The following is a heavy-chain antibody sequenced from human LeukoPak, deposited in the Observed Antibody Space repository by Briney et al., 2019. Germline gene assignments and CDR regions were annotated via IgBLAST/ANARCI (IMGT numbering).Heavy chain of an antibody. CDR2: MNPKSGNT. V-gene: IGHV1-8*03. J-gene: IGHJ6*03. Sequence: ASVKVSCKASGYTFTSYDINWGRQATGQGLEWMGWMNPKSGNTGYAQKFQGRVTITMNTSISTAYMEVSSLRSEDTAVYYCARRAVDTSYYYYMDVWGKGTTVTVSS. D-gene: IGHD6-19*01. CDR3: ARRAVDTSYYYYMDV. CDR1: GYTFTSYD.